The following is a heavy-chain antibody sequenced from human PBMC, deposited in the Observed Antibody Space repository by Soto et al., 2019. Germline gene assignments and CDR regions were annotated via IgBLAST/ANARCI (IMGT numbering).Heavy chain of an antibody. Sequence: PGGSLRLSCAASGFTFRRYAMSWVRQAPGKGLQWVSFISGSGDSTYYADSVKGRFTISRDNAKNSLYLQMNSLRAEDTAVYYCARGEEPSSGWYLGNYYYYGMDVWGQGTTVTGLL. D-gene: IGHD6-19*01. J-gene: IGHJ6*02. CDR3: ARGEEPSSGWYLGNYYYYGMDV. CDR2: ISGSGDST. CDR1: GFTFRRYA. V-gene: IGHV3-23*01.